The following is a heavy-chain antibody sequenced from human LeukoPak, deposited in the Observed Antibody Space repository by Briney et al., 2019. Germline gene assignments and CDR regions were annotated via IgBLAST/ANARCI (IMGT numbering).Heavy chain of an antibody. V-gene: IGHV1-2*02. CDR2: INPNSGGT. Sequence: ASVKVSCKASGYTFTGYYMHWVRQAPGQGLEWMGWINPNSGGTNYAQKFQGRVTMTRDTSIGTAYMELSRLRSDDTAVYYCARVSYYDSSDTMGYWGQGTLVTVSS. CDR1: GYTFTGYY. J-gene: IGHJ4*02. CDR3: ARVSYYDSSDTMGY. D-gene: IGHD3-22*01.